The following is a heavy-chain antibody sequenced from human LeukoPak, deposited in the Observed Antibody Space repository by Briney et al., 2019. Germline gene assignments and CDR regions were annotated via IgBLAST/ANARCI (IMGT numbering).Heavy chain of an antibody. CDR3: VKSQDYYGQFDP. CDR1: GFTFSSHA. Sequence: GGSLGLSCSASGFTFSSHAMYWVRQAPGKGLESDSAISSNGGSTHYADSVKGRFTISRDNSKNMVYLQMSSVRAEDTAVYYCVKSQDYYGQFDPWGQGTLVTVSS. V-gene: IGHV3-64D*09. D-gene: IGHD3-10*01. J-gene: IGHJ5*02. CDR2: ISSNGGST.